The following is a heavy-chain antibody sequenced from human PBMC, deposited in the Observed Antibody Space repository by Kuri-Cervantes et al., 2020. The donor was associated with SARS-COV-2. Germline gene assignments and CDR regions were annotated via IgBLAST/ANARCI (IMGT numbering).Heavy chain of an antibody. V-gene: IGHV4-39*01. CDR2: IDHSGRT. D-gene: IGHD2-8*01. CDR3: ARGQRPTGYSTSDCYDY. CDR1: GGSISGSSYY. Sequence: SETLSLTCTVSGGSISGSSYYWGWIRQPPGKGLEWIGEIDHSGRTDYNPTLKNRVTISRQTSTNQVSLKLRSVTVADSAVYYCARGQRPTGYSTSDCYDYWGQGTLVTVSS. J-gene: IGHJ4*02.